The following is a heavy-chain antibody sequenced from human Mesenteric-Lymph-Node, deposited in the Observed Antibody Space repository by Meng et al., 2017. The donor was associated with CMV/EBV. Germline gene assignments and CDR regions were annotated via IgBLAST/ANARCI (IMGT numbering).Heavy chain of an antibody. Sequence: SETLSLTCTVSGGSISSYYWSWIRQPPGKGLEWIGYIYYSGSTNYNPSLKSRVTISVDTSKNQFSLHLNSVSPEDTAVYYCARSLEEPRWIFYYFDSWGQGTLVTVSS. D-gene: IGHD3-3*01. CDR1: GGSISSYY. V-gene: IGHV4-59*12. CDR3: ARSLEEPRWIFYYFDS. CDR2: IYYSGST. J-gene: IGHJ4*02.